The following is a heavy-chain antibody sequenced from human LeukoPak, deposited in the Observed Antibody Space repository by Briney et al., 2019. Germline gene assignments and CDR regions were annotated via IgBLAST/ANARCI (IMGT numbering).Heavy chain of an antibody. Sequence: SETLSLTCAVYGGSFSGYYWSWIRQPAGKGLEWIGRIYTSGSTNYNPSLKSRVTMSVDTSKNQFSLKLSSVTAADTAVYYCARVDSSGSNAFDIWGQGTMVTVSS. V-gene: IGHV4-59*10. J-gene: IGHJ3*02. CDR3: ARVDSSGSNAFDI. D-gene: IGHD3-22*01. CDR2: IYTSGST. CDR1: GGSFSGYY.